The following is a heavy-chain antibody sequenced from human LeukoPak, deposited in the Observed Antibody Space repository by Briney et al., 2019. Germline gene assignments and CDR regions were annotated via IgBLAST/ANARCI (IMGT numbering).Heavy chain of an antibody. V-gene: IGHV3-30*18. J-gene: IGHJ4*02. CDR1: RFIFRNYA. Sequence: GGSLRLSCVASRFIFRNYAMHWVRQAPGKGLEWVAVGSHDGRNKIYGDSVKGRFTISRDNSKNTVYLQMDNLRPEDTAVYYCAKDRDSSTWSFFDFWGQGTLVTVSS. CDR2: GSHDGRNK. CDR3: AKDRDSSTWSFFDF. D-gene: IGHD6-13*01.